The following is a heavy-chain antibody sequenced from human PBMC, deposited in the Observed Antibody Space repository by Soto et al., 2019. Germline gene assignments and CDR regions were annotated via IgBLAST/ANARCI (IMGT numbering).Heavy chain of an antibody. V-gene: IGHV3-53*04. Sequence: GGSLRLSCAASGFTVSSNYMSWVRQAPGKGLEWVSVIYSGGSTYYADSVKGRFTISRHNSKNTLYLQMNSLRAEDMAVYDCARDRRDWSDAFDIWGQGTMVTVSS. CDR3: ARDRRDWSDAFDI. CDR2: IYSGGST. D-gene: IGHD1-1*01. J-gene: IGHJ3*02. CDR1: GFTVSSNY.